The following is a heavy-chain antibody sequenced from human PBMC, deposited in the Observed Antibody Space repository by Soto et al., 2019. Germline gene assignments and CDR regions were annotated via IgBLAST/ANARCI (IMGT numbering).Heavy chain of an antibody. CDR1: GGSISSDY. J-gene: IGHJ5*02. CDR3: AREPTTAGTVNWFDP. Sequence: VQLQESGPGLVKPSETLSLICTVSGGSISSDYLSWIRQPAGKGLEWIGRVYTSGYSNSNPPLKSRVTMSVDTSKKQFSLNLSSVTAADTAVYYCAREPTTAGTVNWFDPWGQGTVVTVS. V-gene: IGHV4-4*07. D-gene: IGHD6-13*01. CDR2: VYTSGYS.